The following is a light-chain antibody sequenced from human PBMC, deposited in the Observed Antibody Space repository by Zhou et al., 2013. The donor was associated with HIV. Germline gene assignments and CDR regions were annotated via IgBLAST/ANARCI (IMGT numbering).Light chain of an antibody. CDR1: QDIRTY. V-gene: IGKV1-33*01. CDR3: QHHDIHPPG. Sequence: DIQMTQSPLSLSASVGDRVTITCQASQDIRTYLNWFQQKPGKAPKLLIYDASNLETGVPSRFSGSGSGTDFIFVITSLQPEDIATYYCQHHDIHPPGFGGGPRWSSN. J-gene: IGKJ4*01. CDR2: DAS.